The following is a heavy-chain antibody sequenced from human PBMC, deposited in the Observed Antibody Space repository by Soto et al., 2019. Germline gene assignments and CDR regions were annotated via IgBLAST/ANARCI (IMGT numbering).Heavy chain of an antibody. J-gene: IGHJ4*02. CDR3: ARVYAAVAGISTDFDY. V-gene: IGHV4-31*03. CDR1: GGSISSGGYY. Sequence: SETLSLTCTVSGGSISSGGYYWGWIRQHPGKGLEWIGYIYYSGSTYYNPSLKSRVTISVDTSKNQFSLKLSSVTAADTAVYYCARVYAAVAGISTDFDYWGQGTLVTVSS. D-gene: IGHD6-19*01. CDR2: IYYSGST.